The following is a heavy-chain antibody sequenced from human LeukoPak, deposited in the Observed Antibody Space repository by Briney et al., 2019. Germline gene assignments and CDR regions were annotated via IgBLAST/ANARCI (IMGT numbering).Heavy chain of an antibody. Sequence: PSETLSLTCTVSGDSMNSYYWSWIRQPPGKGVEWIGHIYYIRSTNYNPSLKSRITISVDTSKNQFSLKLSSVTAADTAVYYCARKLSGADKGFDYWGQGTLVTVSS. CDR3: ARKLSGADKGFDY. CDR1: GDSMNSYY. V-gene: IGHV4-59*01. J-gene: IGHJ4*02. D-gene: IGHD3-10*01. CDR2: IYYIRST.